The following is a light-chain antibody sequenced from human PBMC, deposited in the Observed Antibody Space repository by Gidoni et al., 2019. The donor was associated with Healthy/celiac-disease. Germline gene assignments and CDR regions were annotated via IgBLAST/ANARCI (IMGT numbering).Light chain of an antibody. CDR2: DAS. CDR1: QGISRW. J-gene: IGKJ2*01. CDR3: QQANSFSYT. V-gene: IGKV1-12*02. Sequence: DIKMTQSPSSVSASVGDRVTITCRASQGISRWLAWYQQKTGKAPKLLIYDASSLQSGGPSRFSGSGSGTDFTLTISILQPEDFATYYCQQANSFSYTFGQGTKLEIK.